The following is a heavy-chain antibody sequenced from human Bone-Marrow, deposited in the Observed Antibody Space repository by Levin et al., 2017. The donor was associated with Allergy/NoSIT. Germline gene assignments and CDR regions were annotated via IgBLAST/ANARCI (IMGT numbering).Heavy chain of an antibody. CDR2: IDHSGSV. CDR3: TREGETANWFDP. D-gene: IGHD5-18*01. J-gene: IGHJ5*02. V-gene: IGHV4-31*03. CDR1: GGSITSGSSY. Sequence: SETLSLTCTVSGGSITSGSSYWSWIRQHPAKGFEWLGYIDHSGSVYYNPSLKSRVSISADTSRNQFSLSLTSVTAADTAVYYCTREGETANWFDPWGPGTLVKVSS.